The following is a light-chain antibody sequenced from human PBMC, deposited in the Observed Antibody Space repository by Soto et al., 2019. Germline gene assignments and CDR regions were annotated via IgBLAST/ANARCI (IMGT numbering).Light chain of an antibody. J-gene: IGKJ2*01. CDR2: DSY. Sequence: DIQITQSPSSLSASVGDRVTITCRASQSISSHLNWYQHKPGRHPRLLIFDSYSLEGGVPARFIGSGSETYFTLTIDSLQPEDVATYYCQHSYITPRYTFGQGTKVEI. V-gene: IGKV1-39*01. CDR3: QHSYITPRYT. CDR1: QSISSH.